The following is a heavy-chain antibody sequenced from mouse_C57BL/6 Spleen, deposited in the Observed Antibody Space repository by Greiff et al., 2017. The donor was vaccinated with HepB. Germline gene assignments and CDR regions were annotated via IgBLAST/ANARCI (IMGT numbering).Heavy chain of an antibody. CDR3: ARDPIDYDYEYYAMDD. J-gene: IGHJ4*01. V-gene: IGHV1-82*01. Sequence: QVQLKESGPELVKPGASVKISCKASGYAFSSSWMNWVKQRPGKGLEWIGRIYPGDGDTNYNGKFKGKATLTADKSSSTAYMQLSSLTSEDSAVYFCARDPIDYDYEYYAMDDWGQGTSVTVSS. CDR1: GYAFSSSW. D-gene: IGHD2-4*01. CDR2: IYPGDGDT.